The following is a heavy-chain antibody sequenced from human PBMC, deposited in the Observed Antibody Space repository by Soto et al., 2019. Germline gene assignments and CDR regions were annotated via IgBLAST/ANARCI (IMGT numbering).Heavy chain of an antibody. D-gene: IGHD3-22*01. CDR3: AREQYYYDSSGYSY. CDR1: GFTFSDYW. J-gene: IGHJ4*02. CDR2: TNSDGSDT. V-gene: IGHV3-74*01. Sequence: PGGSLRLSCAASGFTFSDYWMYWVRQAPGKGLVWVSRTNSDGSDTSYADSVKGRFTISRDNAKNTLYLQMNSLRAEDTAVYYCAREQYYYDSSGYSYWGQGTLVTVSS.